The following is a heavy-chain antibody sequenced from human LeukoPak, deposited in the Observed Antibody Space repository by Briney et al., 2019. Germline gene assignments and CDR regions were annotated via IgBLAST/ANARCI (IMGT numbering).Heavy chain of an antibody. V-gene: IGHV3-74*01. CDR3: ARGGTASFDP. D-gene: IGHD1-1*01. J-gene: IGHJ5*02. CDR1: GFTFSHHW. CDR2: INNDGSDT. Sequence: PGGSLRLSCAASGFTFSHHWMHWVRRAPGKGLVWVSRINNDGSDTTYADSVKGRFTTSRDNAKNTLYLQMNSLRVEDTALYYCARGGTASFDPWGQGTLVTVSA.